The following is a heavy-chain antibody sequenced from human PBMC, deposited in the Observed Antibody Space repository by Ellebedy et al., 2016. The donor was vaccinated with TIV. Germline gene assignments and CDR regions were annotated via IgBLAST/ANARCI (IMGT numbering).Heavy chain of an antibody. CDR2: IWYDGTKK. Sequence: GGSLRLSXAASGFTFSSYGMHWVRQAPGKGQEWVAIIWYDGTKKYYTDSVKGRFTISRDNSKNTLYLQMNSLRAEDTAVYYCAREMLTGYYYYMDVWGKGTTVTVSS. J-gene: IGHJ6*03. CDR3: AREMLTGYYYYMDV. V-gene: IGHV3-33*01. CDR1: GFTFSSYG. D-gene: IGHD3-10*02.